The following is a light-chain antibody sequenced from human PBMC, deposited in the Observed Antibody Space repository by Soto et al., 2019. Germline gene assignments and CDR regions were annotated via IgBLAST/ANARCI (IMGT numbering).Light chain of an antibody. J-gene: IGLJ1*01. Sequence: QSALTQPASVSESPGQSITISCTGTSSDVGGYKYVAWYQQHPGKAPKLMIYDVSFRPPGVSSRFSGSKSGNTASLTISGLQAEDEADYYCSSYTNINTDVFGSGTKVTVL. CDR2: DVS. V-gene: IGLV2-14*01. CDR1: SSDVGGYKY. CDR3: SSYTNINTDV.